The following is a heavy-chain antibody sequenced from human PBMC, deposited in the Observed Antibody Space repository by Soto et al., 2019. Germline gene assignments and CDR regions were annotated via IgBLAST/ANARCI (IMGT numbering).Heavy chain of an antibody. V-gene: IGHV3-23*01. CDR3: ARDFIPGFDP. J-gene: IGHJ5*02. Sequence: GGPLTLACAASGLCFSNYAMSWVRQAPGKGLEWVSTISASGYSAYYGGAVKGRFTTSRDNAKNSLYLQMNSLRAEDTAVYYCARDFIPGFDPWGQGTLVTVSS. CDR2: ISASGYSA. CDR1: GLCFSNYA.